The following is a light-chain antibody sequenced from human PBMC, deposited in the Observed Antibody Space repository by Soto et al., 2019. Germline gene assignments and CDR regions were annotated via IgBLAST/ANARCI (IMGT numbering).Light chain of an antibody. V-gene: IGLV2-14*01. CDR3: SAYAGSNTFV. CDR2: AVT. CDR1: SSDVGGYNY. J-gene: IGLJ1*01. Sequence: QSALTQPASVSGSPGQSITISCTGTSSDVGGYNYVSWYQQHPGKAPKLMIYAVTDRPSGVSSRFSGSKSGNTASLTISGLQAEDEADYYCSAYAGSNTFVFGTGTKVTVL.